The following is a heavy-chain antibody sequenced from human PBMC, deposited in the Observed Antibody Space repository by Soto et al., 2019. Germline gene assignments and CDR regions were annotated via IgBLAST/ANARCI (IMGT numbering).Heavy chain of an antibody. V-gene: IGHV4-34*01. CDR3: PRGTCEFDA. Sequence: PSETLSLTCAVYAASLSDNYCNWLRQPPGKGLGWIGEINHSVNTNYNPSLRSRVTISIDTSKNQLSLNLRSVSAADKAVYYCPRGTCEFDAWGQGTRVTVSS. CDR1: AASLSDNY. CDR2: INHSVNT. J-gene: IGHJ5*02.